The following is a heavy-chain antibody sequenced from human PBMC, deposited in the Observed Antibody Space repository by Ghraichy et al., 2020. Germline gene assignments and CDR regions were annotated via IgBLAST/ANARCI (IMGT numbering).Heavy chain of an antibody. Sequence: SQTLSLTCTVSGGSIRSYYWSWIRHPPGKGLEWIGYVYYNGNTDYSPSLKSRATISVDTSKNQFSLRLTSVTAADTAVYYCARRGRGYSLYFYSLDIWGQGTTVTVSS. J-gene: IGHJ6*02. D-gene: IGHD5-18*01. V-gene: IGHV4-59*08. CDR1: GGSIRSYY. CDR2: VYYNGNT. CDR3: ARRGRGYSLYFYSLDI.